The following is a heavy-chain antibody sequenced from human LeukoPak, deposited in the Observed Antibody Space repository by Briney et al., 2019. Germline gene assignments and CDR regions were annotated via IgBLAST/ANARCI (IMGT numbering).Heavy chain of an antibody. J-gene: IGHJ3*02. D-gene: IGHD3-22*01. CDR1: GYTFTSYG. Sequence: ASVKVSCKASGYTFTSYGISWVRQAPGQGLEWMGWISAYNGNTNYAQKLQGRVTMTTDTSTSTAYMELRSLRSDDTAVYYCARDLRNYDSTGYTAFDIWGQGTMVTVSS. V-gene: IGHV1-18*01. CDR2: ISAYNGNT. CDR3: ARDLRNYDSTGYTAFDI.